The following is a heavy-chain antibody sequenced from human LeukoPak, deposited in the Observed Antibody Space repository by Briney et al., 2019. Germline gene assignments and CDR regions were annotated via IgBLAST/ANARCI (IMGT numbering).Heavy chain of an antibody. CDR1: GFTFSSYA. Sequence: GGSLRLSCAGSGFTFSSYAVSWVRQSPGKGLEWVSTIYGSGEHTYFSDSVKGRFTISRDNSKNTLHLQMNSLRAEDTAVYYCARDQSGGFDYWGQGALVTVSS. V-gene: IGHV3-23*01. J-gene: IGHJ4*02. CDR2: IYGSGEHT. CDR3: ARDQSGGFDY. D-gene: IGHD3-10*01.